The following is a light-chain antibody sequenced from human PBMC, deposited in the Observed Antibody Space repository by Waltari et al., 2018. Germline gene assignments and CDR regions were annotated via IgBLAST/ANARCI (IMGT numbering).Light chain of an antibody. Sequence: QSILTQPTSVSGAPGQRVPSSCTGRSANIGAGHDAPGHQAFPGPAPKLLIYGNNNRPSGVPDRVSGSKSGSSASLAINGLQAEDEADYYCQSFDSNVRGGVVFGGGTKVTVL. V-gene: IGLV1-40*01. CDR2: GNN. CDR3: QSFDSNVRGGVV. CDR1: SANIGAGHD. J-gene: IGLJ3*02.